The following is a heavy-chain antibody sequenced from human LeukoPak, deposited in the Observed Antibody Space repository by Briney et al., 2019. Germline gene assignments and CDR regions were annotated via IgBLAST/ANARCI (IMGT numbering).Heavy chain of an antibody. CDR2: LNSDGSSI. CDR1: GFTFSSYW. CDR3: ASAATGTPMQE. D-gene: IGHD6-13*01. Sequence: PGGSLRLSCAASGFTFSSYWMNWVRQAPGKGLVWVSRLNSDGSSISYADSVKGRFTISRDNAKNTLYLQMNSLRVEDTAVYYCASAATGTPMQEWGQGTLVTVSS. V-gene: IGHV3-74*01. J-gene: IGHJ1*01.